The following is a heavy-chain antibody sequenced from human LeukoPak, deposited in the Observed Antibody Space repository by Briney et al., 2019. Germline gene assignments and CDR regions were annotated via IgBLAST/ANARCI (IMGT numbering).Heavy chain of an antibody. CDR2: INSDGSST. CDR1: GFTFSTYW. Sequence: GGSLRLSCAASGFTFSTYWMHWVRQAPGKGLVWVSRINSDGSSTIYADSVKGRFTISRDNAKNTLYLQMNSLRADDTAVYYCARFYGDSTHDFDYWGQGTLVTVSS. D-gene: IGHD4-17*01. J-gene: IGHJ4*02. V-gene: IGHV3-74*01. CDR3: ARFYGDSTHDFDY.